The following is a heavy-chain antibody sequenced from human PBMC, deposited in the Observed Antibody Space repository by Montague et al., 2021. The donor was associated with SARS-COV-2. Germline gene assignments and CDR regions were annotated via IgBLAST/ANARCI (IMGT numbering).Heavy chain of an antibody. V-gene: IGHV6-1*01. D-gene: IGHD1-26*01. Sequence: CAISGGSVSSNSGSWNWIRQSPSGGLEWLGRTYYRSKWYNDYSVSVKSRITINPDTSKNQFSLQLNSVTPEDTAMYYCTYHSGSYVWFDPWGQGILVIVSS. CDR1: GGSVSSNSGS. CDR3: TYHSGSYVWFDP. CDR2: TYYRSKWYN. J-gene: IGHJ5*02.